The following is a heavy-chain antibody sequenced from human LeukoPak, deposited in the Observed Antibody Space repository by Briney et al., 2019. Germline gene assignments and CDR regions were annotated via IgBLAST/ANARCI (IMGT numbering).Heavy chain of an antibody. D-gene: IGHD3-10*01. CDR1: GFTFSSYP. J-gene: IGHJ4*02. V-gene: IGHV3-23*01. Sequence: GGSPRLSCAASGFTFSSYPMSWVRQAPGKGLEWVSVISGSDGTTKYADSVKGRFTISRDNSKNTLSLRMNSLRAEDTAVYYCAKGFYNSGTSLSALDDWGQGTLVTVSS. CDR2: ISGSDGTT. CDR3: AKGFYNSGTSLSALDD.